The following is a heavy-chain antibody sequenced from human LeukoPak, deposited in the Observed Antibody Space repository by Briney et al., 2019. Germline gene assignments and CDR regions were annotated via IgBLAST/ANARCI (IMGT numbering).Heavy chain of an antibody. CDR2: ISYDGSNK. CDR1: GFTFSSYA. Sequence: GGSLRLSCVASGFTFSSYAMHWVRQAPGKGLEWVAVISYDGSNKYYADSVKGRFTISRDNSKNTLYLQMNSLRAEDTAVYYCARALSEGGSVDFDYWGQGTLVTVSS. V-gene: IGHV3-30*04. J-gene: IGHJ4*02. CDR3: ARALSEGGSVDFDY. D-gene: IGHD1-26*01.